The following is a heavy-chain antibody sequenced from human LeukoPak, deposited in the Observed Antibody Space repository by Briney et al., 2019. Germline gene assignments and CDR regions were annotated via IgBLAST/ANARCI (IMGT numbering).Heavy chain of an antibody. CDR2: IKSKTDGETT. D-gene: IGHD3-16*01. V-gene: IGHV3-15*01. Sequence: GGSLRLSCEGSGLIATSNYMYWVRQAPGKGLEWVGRIKSKTDGETTDYAAPVKGRFTISRDDSKNTLYLQLNSLKTEDTAVYYCTTVSLGYWGQGTLVTVSS. CDR1: GLIATSNY. J-gene: IGHJ4*02. CDR3: TTVSLGY.